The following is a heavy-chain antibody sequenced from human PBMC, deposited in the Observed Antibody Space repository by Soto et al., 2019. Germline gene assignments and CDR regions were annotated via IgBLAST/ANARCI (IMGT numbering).Heavy chain of an antibody. V-gene: IGHV3-21*01. D-gene: IGHD5-12*01. J-gene: IGHJ4*02. CDR3: AKDNGYDAATLDY. CDR1: TFTFSTYS. CDR2: ISSSSSSI. Sequence: GGSLRLSCAASTFTFSTYSMYWVRQAPGKGLEWVSSISSSSSSIYYADSLRGRFTISRDNAKNSLYLQMNSLRAEDTAMYYCAKDNGYDAATLDYWGQGTPVTVSS.